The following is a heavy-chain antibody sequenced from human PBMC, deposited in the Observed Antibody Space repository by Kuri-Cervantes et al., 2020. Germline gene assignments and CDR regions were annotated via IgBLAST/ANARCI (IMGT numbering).Heavy chain of an antibody. Sequence: GESLKISCAASGFTFSSYWMSWVRQAPGKGLEWVANIKQDGGEKYYVDSVKGRFTISRDNAKNSLYLQTNSLRAEDTAVYYCARDSSGWYSHYFDYWGQGTLVTVSS. CDR3: ARDSSGWYSHYFDY. V-gene: IGHV3-7*01. CDR1: GFTFSSYW. D-gene: IGHD6-19*01. CDR2: IKQDGGEK. J-gene: IGHJ4*02.